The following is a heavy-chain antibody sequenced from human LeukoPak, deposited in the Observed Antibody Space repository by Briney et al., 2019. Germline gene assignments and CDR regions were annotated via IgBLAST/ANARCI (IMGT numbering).Heavy chain of an antibody. CDR2: IYHSGST. J-gene: IGHJ6*03. V-gene: IGHV4-38-2*02. Sequence: SETLSPTCTVSGYSISSGYYWGWIRPPPGKGLEWIGSIYHSGSTYYNPSLKSRVTISVDTSKNQFSLKLSSVTAADTAVYYCARVSRVYYYYYMDVWGKGTTVTVSS. CDR1: GYSISSGYY. CDR3: ARVSRVYYYYYMDV.